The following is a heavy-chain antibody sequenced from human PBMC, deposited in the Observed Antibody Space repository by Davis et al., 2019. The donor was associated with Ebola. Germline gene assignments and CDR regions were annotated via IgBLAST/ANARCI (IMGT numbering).Heavy chain of an antibody. D-gene: IGHD5-18*01. V-gene: IGHV4-31*03. J-gene: IGHJ5*02. CDR2: IYYSGST. Sequence: MPSETLSLTCTVSGGSISSDGYYWSWIRQHPGKGLEYIGYIYYSGSTYYNPSLKSRLTISVDTSKNQFSLRLSSVTAADTAVYYCAKVQRGAWGQGTLVTVSS. CDR3: AKVQRGA. CDR1: GGSISSDGYY.